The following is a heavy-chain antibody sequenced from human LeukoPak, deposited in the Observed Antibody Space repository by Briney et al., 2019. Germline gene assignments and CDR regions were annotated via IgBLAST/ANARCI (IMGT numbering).Heavy chain of an antibody. CDR3: VVWGEDRSGHRFDF. Sequence: GGSLRLSCAASGFTFDYYWMHWVRQAPGRGLMWVSRINTDGSNTHCADSVKGRFTISRDNAKNTLYLQMNGLRVEDTAVYYCVVWGEDRSGHRFDFWGQGTLVTVSS. V-gene: IGHV3-74*01. D-gene: IGHD3-22*01. CDR1: GFTFDYYW. CDR2: INTDGSNT. J-gene: IGHJ4*02.